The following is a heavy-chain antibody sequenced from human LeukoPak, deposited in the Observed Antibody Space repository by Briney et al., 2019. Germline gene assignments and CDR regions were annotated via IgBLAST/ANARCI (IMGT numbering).Heavy chain of an antibody. CDR3: ARSEHIVVVTAHYYVDV. J-gene: IGHJ6*03. V-gene: IGHV3-21*01. CDR2: ISSSSSYI. Sequence: GGSLRLSCAASGFTFSSYSMNWVRQAPGKGLEWVSSISSSSSYIYYADSVKGRFTISRDNAKNSLYLQMNSLRAEDTAVYYCARSEHIVVVTAHYYVDVWGKGTTVTVSS. CDR1: GFTFSSYS. D-gene: IGHD2-21*02.